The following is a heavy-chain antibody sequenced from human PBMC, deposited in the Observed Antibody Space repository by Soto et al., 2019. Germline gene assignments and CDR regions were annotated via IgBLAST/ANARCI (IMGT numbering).Heavy chain of an antibody. CDR2: IYYSGST. CDR1: GGSISSGGYY. V-gene: IGHV4-31*03. J-gene: IGHJ6*02. D-gene: IGHD2-21*01. CDR3: GRAYSGSYYYYGMDV. Sequence: PSETLSLTCTVSGGSISSGGYYWSWIRQHPGKGLEWIGYIYYSGSTYYNPSLKSRVTISVDTSKNQFSLKLSSVTAADTAVYYCGRAYSGSYYYYGMDVWGQGPRSPSP.